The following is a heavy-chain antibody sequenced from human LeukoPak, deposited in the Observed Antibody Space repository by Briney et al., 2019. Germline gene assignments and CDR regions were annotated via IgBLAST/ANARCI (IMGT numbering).Heavy chain of an antibody. V-gene: IGHV1-69*04. CDR1: GGTFGSYA. D-gene: IGHD5-12*01. CDR3: AREDVDIVATTNYYYGMDV. Sequence: GASVKVSCKASGGTFGSYAISWVRQAPGQGLEWMGRIIPILGIANYAQKFQGRVTITADKSTSTAYMELSSLRSEDTAVYYCAREDVDIVATTNYYYGMDVWGQGTTVTVSS. CDR2: IIPILGIA. J-gene: IGHJ6*02.